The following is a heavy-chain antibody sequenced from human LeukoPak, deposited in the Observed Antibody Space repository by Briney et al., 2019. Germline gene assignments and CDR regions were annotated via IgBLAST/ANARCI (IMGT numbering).Heavy chain of an antibody. D-gene: IGHD5-12*01. Sequence: GGSLRPSPAASVFTSCDFYIRWIRQAPGKGLEWVSYISSSGSTIYYADSVKGRFTISRDNAKNSLYLQMNSLRAEDTAGYYFVREPSYSGYDRILGYWGQGTLVTVSS. J-gene: IGHJ4*02. CDR3: VREPSYSGYDRILGY. V-gene: IGHV3-11*04. CDR2: ISSSGSTI. CDR1: VFTSCDFY.